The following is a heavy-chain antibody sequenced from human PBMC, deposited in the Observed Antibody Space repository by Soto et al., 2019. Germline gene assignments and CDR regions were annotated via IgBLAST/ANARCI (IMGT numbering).Heavy chain of an antibody. J-gene: IGHJ4*02. V-gene: IGHV1-8*01. CDR3: AREARMTTVTVWAY. CDR1: GYTFTSYD. Sequence: QVQLVQSGAEVKKPWASVKVSCKASGYTFTSYDINWVRQATGQGLEWMGWMNPNSGNTGYAQKFQGRVTMTRNTSISTAYMELSSLRSEDTAVYYCAREARMTTVTVWAYWGQGTLVTVSS. CDR2: MNPNSGNT. D-gene: IGHD4-4*01.